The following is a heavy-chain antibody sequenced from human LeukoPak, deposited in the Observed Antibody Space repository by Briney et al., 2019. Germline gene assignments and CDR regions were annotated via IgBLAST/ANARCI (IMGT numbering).Heavy chain of an antibody. V-gene: IGHV4-39*01. Sequence: SETLSLTCTVSGGSISSSSYYWGWIRQPPGKGLEWIGSIYYSGSTYYNPSLKSRVTISVDTSKNQFSLELSSVTAADTAVYYCASNHIVGAPDAFDIWGQGTMVTVSS. CDR2: IYYSGST. J-gene: IGHJ3*02. D-gene: IGHD1-26*01. CDR1: GGSISSSSYY. CDR3: ASNHIVGAPDAFDI.